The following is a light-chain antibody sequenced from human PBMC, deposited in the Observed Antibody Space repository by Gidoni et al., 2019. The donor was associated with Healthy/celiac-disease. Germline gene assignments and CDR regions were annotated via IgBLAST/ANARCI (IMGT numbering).Light chain of an antibody. Sequence: QSVLTQPPSASGTPGQGVTISCSGSSSNIGSNTVNWYQQLPGTAPKRLIYSNTQRPSGVPDRFSGSKSGTSASLAISGLQSEDEADYYCAAWDDSLNGWVFGGGTKLTVL. CDR1: SSNIGSNT. J-gene: IGLJ3*02. CDR2: SNT. CDR3: AAWDDSLNGWV. V-gene: IGLV1-44*01.